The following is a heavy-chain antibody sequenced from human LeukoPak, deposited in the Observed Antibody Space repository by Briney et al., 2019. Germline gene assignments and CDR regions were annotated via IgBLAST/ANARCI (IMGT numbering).Heavy chain of an antibody. CDR3: ARALSPLDY. Sequence: SETLSLTCTVSGGSISSSSYYWGWIRQPPGKGLEWVGSIYYSGSTYYNPPLRSRVTISVDTSKNQFSLKLSSVTAADTAVYYCARALSPLDYWGQGTLVTVSS. CDR2: IYYSGST. CDR1: GGSISSSSYY. J-gene: IGHJ4*02. V-gene: IGHV4-39*01. D-gene: IGHD3-3*02.